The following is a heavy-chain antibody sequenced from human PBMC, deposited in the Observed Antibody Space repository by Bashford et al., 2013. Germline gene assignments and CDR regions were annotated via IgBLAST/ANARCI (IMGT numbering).Heavy chain of an antibody. CDR1: GGTFSSYA. CDR3: ARDLGGGDYAANYWFDP. Sequence: SVKVSCKASGGTFSSYAISWVRQAPGQGLEWMGGIIPIFGTANYAQKFQGRVTITRDTSASTAYMELSSLRSEDTAVYYCARDLGGGDYAANYWFDPWGQGTLVTVSS. CDR2: IIPIFGTA. J-gene: IGHJ5*02. D-gene: IGHD4-17*01. V-gene: IGHV1-69*05.